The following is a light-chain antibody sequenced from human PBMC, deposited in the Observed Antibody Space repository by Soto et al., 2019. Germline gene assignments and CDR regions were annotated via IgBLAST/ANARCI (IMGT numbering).Light chain of an antibody. Sequence: DIQMTQSPSTLSASVGDRVTITCRASQSISSWLAWYQQKPAKAPKLLLYDASSLDSGVPSRFGGSGSGTEFPLTISLPQPDDFSTYYCQPYHRYSSLSVGGGTKVDIK. J-gene: IGKJ4*01. CDR2: DAS. CDR3: QPYHRYSSLS. V-gene: IGKV1-5*01. CDR1: QSISSW.